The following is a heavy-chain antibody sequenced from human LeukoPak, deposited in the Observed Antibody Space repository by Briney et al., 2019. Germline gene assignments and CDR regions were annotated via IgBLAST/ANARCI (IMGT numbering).Heavy chain of an antibody. CDR1: GYSISSGYY. Sequence: SETLSLTCTVSGYSISSGYYWGWIRQPPGKGLEWIGNIHQSGSTYYNPSVKSRVSISMDTSKNQFSLKLSSVTAADTAVYYCASSRRTWGDYWGQGTLVTVSS. J-gene: IGHJ4*02. D-gene: IGHD3-16*01. CDR2: IHQSGST. CDR3: ASSRRTWGDY. V-gene: IGHV4-38-2*02.